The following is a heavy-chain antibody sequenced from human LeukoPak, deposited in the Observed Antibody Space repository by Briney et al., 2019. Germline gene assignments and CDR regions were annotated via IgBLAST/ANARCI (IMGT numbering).Heavy chain of an antibody. D-gene: IGHD3-22*01. Sequence: SETLSLTCTVSGDSIGSHYWSWIRQPPGKGLEWIGYIFYVGSTNYNPSLKSRVTISVDTSKNQFSLKLNSVTAADTAVYYCARDYYDSRGEAFDIWGQGTMATVSS. CDR2: IFYVGST. J-gene: IGHJ3*02. CDR3: ARDYYDSRGEAFDI. V-gene: IGHV4-59*11. CDR1: GDSIGSHY.